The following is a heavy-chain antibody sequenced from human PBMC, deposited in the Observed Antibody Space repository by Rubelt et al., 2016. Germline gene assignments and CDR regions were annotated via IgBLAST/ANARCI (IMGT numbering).Heavy chain of an antibody. CDR2: INDGGST. CDR1: GGSFSGYY. Sequence: QVQLQQWGAGLLKPSETLSLTCAVYGGSFSGYYWSWIRQPPGKGLEWIGEINDGGSTNFNPSLKSRVTISVDTSKNQFSLKLSSGTAADTAVYYCARMAGNYYGMDVWGQGTTVTVSS. D-gene: IGHD5-24*01. V-gene: IGHV4-34*02. J-gene: IGHJ6*02. CDR3: ARMAGNYYGMDV.